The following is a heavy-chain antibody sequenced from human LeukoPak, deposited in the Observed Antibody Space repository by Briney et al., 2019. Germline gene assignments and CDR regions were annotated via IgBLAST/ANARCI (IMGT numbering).Heavy chain of an antibody. CDR1: GGSISNYY. J-gene: IGHJ4*02. Sequence: SETLSLTCTVSGGSISNYYWSWIRQPPGKGLEWIGYIYKSGNTNYNPSLKSRVTTSVDTSKNQFSLNLSSVTAADTAAYYCARGGRNSVDYWGQGTLVTVSS. D-gene: IGHD4-23*01. CDR2: IYKSGNT. V-gene: IGHV4-59*01. CDR3: ARGGRNSVDY.